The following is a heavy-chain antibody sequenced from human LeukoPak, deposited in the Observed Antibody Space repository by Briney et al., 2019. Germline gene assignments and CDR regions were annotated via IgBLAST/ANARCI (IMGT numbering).Heavy chain of an antibody. CDR2: MNPNSGNT. CDR1: GYTFTSYG. CDR3: ARDRRALLWFGELPH. D-gene: IGHD3-10*01. J-gene: IGHJ4*02. Sequence: VASVKVSCKASGYTFTSYGISWVRQAPGQGLEWMGWMNPNSGNTGYAQKFQGRVTMTRNTSISTAYMELSSLRSEDTAVYYCARDRRALLWFGELPHWGQGTLVTVSS. V-gene: IGHV1-8*02.